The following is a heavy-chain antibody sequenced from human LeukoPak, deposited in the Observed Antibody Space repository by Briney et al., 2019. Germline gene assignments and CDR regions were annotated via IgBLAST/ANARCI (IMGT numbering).Heavy chain of an antibody. J-gene: IGHJ4*02. CDR2: IKQDGSEK. D-gene: IGHD2-21*01. CDR1: GFTFSSYW. V-gene: IGHV3-7*03. Sequence: PGGSLRLSCAASGFTFSSYWMTWVRQAPGKGLEWVANIKQDGSEKYYVDSVKGRFTISRDNAKNSLYLQVNSLRAEDTAVYYCARDRRDWSFDYWGQGTLVTVSS. CDR3: ARDRRDWSFDY.